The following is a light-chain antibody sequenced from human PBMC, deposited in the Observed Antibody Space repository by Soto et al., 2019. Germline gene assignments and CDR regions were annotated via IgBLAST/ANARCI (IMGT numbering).Light chain of an antibody. Sequence: DIQMTQSPSSVSASVGDRVTITCRASQNIDNWLAWYQHKPGKAPHLLIYSASTLQSGVPSSFSGSGSGTDFTLTISSLQPEDFATYYCQQCNSFPITFGQGTRLEI. CDR2: SAS. CDR1: QNIDNW. J-gene: IGKJ5*01. CDR3: QQCNSFPIT. V-gene: IGKV1-12*01.